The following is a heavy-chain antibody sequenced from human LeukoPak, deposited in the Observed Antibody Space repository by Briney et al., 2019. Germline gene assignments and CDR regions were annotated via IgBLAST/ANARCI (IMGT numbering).Heavy chain of an antibody. CDR1: GFTFSSYS. CDR2: ISSSSSTI. V-gene: IGHV3-48*01. D-gene: IGHD2-2*02. CDR3: AKAYGVVVVPAAIYFDY. J-gene: IGHJ4*02. Sequence: GGSLRLSCAASGFTFSSYSMNWVRQAPGKGLEWVSYISSSSSTIYYADSVKGRFTISRDNSKNTLYLQMNSLRAEDTAVYYCAKAYGVVVVPAAIYFDYWGQGTLVTVSS.